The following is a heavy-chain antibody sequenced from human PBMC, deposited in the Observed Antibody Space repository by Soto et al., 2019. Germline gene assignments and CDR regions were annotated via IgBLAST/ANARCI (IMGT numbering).Heavy chain of an antibody. CDR1: GGSISSGGYS. D-gene: IGHD2-15*01. J-gene: IGHJ6*02. CDR3: ARGVCSGGSCYPSYYYYGMDV. CDR2: IYHSGST. Sequence: QLQLQESGSGLVKPSQTLSLTCAVSGGSISSGGYSWSWIRQPPGKGLEWIGYIYHSGSTYYNPSLQGRVTISVDRSENQFPLKLSSVTAADTAVYYCARGVCSGGSCYPSYYYYGMDVWGQGTTVTVSS. V-gene: IGHV4-30-2*01.